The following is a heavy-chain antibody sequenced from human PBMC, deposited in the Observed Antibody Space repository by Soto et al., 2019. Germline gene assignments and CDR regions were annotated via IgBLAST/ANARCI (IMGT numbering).Heavy chain of an antibody. CDR3: ARAQTYYYDSSGYYFLDY. D-gene: IGHD3-22*01. CDR2: INHSGST. Sequence: SETLSLTCAVYGGSFSGYYWSWIRQPPGKGLEWIGEINHSGSTNYNPSLKSRVTISVDTSKNQFSLKLSSVTAADTAVYYCARAQTYYYDSSGYYFLDYWGQGTLVTVS. V-gene: IGHV4-34*01. CDR1: GGSFSGYY. J-gene: IGHJ4*02.